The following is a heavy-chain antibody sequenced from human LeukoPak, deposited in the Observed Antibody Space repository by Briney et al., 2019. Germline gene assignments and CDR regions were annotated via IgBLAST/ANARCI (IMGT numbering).Heavy chain of an antibody. CDR1: GFTFSSYV. CDR2: ISYDGSDK. J-gene: IGHJ4*02. D-gene: IGHD1-26*01. V-gene: IGHV3-30-3*01. CDR3: AKDMSGSYPTYFDY. Sequence: GGSLRLSCAASGFTFSSYVIHWVRQAPGKGLEWVAHISYDGSDKYYADSVKGRFTISRDNSKNTLYLQMNSLRAEDTAVYYCAKDMSGSYPTYFDYWGQGTLVTVSS.